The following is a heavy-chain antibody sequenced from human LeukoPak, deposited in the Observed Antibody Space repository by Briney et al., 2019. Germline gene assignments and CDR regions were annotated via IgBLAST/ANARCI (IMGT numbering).Heavy chain of an antibody. Sequence: SVTLSLTCTVSGGSISSGDYYWSWIRQPPGRGLEWIGYIYYSGSTYYNPSLKSRVTISIDTSKNQFSLNLNSVTAADTAVYYCARDRRFGDSRYDYWGQGTLVTVSS. CDR2: IYYSGST. CDR3: ARDRRFGDSRYDY. V-gene: IGHV4-30-4*01. J-gene: IGHJ4*02. D-gene: IGHD3-22*01. CDR1: GGSISSGDYY.